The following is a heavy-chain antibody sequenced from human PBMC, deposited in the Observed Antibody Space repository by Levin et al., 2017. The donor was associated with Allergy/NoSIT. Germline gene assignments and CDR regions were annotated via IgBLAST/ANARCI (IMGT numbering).Heavy chain of an antibody. CDR3: GRVTRSGHYIDF. Sequence: SETLSLKCNVSGYSISDGFFWGWIRQSPGRRPQWLGHIYRDGSTSYNPSLQGRISMSVDTSENHFSLQLNSVTAADAAVYFCGRVTRSGHYIDFWGQGILVTVSS. D-gene: IGHD2-15*01. V-gene: IGHV4-38-2*02. CDR2: IYRDGST. J-gene: IGHJ4*02. CDR1: GYSISDGFF.